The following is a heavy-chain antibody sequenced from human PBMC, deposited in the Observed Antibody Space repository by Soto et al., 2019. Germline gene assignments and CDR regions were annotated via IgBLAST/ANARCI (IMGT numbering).Heavy chain of an antibody. D-gene: IGHD3-10*01. J-gene: IGHJ4*02. V-gene: IGHV3-9*01. CDR2: IGWNSGSV. Sequence: EVQLVESGGGLVQPGGSLRLSCVGSGFTYEDSAMHWVRQVSGKGLEWVSGIGWNSGSVGYVDSVKGRFTISRDNAKNSLYLQMISLRPEDTALYYCAKDRRGYYGSGSLDYWGLGTLVTVSS. CDR1: GFTYEDSA. CDR3: AKDRRGYYGSGSLDY.